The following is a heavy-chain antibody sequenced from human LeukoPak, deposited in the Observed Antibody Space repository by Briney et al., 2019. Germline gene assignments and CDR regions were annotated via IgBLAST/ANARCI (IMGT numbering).Heavy chain of an antibody. CDR3: AKGPGLQLSRSVGSGYHTPFDY. Sequence: GGSLRLSCAGSGFTFSRYGMNWISQAPGKGLEWVAFIRRDAGNKYYADSVKGRFTISRDNSKNTLYLQMNSLRAEDTAVYYCAKGPGLQLSRSVGSGYHTPFDYWGQGTLVTVSS. D-gene: IGHD3-3*01. V-gene: IGHV3-30*02. CDR2: IRRDAGNK. CDR1: GFTFSRYG. J-gene: IGHJ4*02.